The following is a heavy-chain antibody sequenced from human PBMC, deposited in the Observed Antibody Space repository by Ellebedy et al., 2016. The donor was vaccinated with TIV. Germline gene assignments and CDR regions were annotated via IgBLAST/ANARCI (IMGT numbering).Heavy chain of an antibody. CDR1: GYTFTTYA. Sequence: ASVKVSXXASGYTFTTYAISWVRQAPGQGLEWMGWISVYNGHTNYAQKFQGRVTMTTDTSTSTAYMELRSLRSDDTAVYYCATGPFYCSGGSCSLNFDYWGQGTLVTVSS. CDR3: ATGPFYCSGGSCSLNFDY. CDR2: ISVYNGHT. J-gene: IGHJ4*02. V-gene: IGHV1-18*01. D-gene: IGHD2-15*01.